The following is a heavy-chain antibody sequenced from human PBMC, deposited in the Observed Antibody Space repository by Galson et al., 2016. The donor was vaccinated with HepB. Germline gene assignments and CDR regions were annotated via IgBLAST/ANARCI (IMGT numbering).Heavy chain of an antibody. V-gene: IGHV3-23*01. D-gene: IGHD6-6*01. CDR1: GFTFSSYA. Sequence: SLRLSCAVSGFTFSSYAMSWVRQAPGKGLEWVSTITGRGTSTYYADSVEGRFTNSRDNSKSTLYLQMNGLRAEDTAVYYCAKDPQWTTSSRGAFDVWGQGTMLTVFS. CDR2: ITGRGTST. J-gene: IGHJ3*01. CDR3: AKDPQWTTSSRGAFDV.